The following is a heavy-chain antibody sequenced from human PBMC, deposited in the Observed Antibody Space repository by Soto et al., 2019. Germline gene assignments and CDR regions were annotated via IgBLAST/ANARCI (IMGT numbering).Heavy chain of an antibody. CDR3: ARDRIQLRLGKYSFNGMDV. Sequence: QVQLVQSGAEMRKPGSSLRVSCKASGGTFSDFAISWVRQAPGQGLEWMGGIVPRFGSPNYAQKFGGRVTISADTSTSTVYTEVSRLRIDDTAVYFCARDRIQLRLGKYSFNGMDVWGQGTTITVSS. CDR2: IVPRFGSP. CDR1: GGTFSDFA. D-gene: IGHD3-16*01. V-gene: IGHV1-69*06. J-gene: IGHJ6*02.